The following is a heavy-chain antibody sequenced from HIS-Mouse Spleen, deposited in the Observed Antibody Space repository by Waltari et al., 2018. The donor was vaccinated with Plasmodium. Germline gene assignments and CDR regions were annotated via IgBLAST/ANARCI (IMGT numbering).Heavy chain of an antibody. D-gene: IGHD3-10*01. CDR1: GGPFSGYY. Sequence: QVQLQQWGAGLLKPSETLSLTCAVYGGPFSGYYWSWIRQPPGKGLEWIGEINHSGSTNYNPTLKSRVTISVYTSKNQFSLKLSSVTAADTAVYYCASSGSGSYYYWGQGTLVTVSS. J-gene: IGHJ4*02. CDR2: INHSGST. V-gene: IGHV4-34*01. CDR3: ASSGSGSYYY.